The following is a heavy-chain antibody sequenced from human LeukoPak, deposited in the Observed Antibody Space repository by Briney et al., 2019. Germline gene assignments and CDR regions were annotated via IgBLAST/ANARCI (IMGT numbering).Heavy chain of an antibody. V-gene: IGHV1-8*01. D-gene: IGHD5-18*01. J-gene: IGHJ3*02. CDR1: GYTFTSYD. Sequence: ASVKVSCKASGYTFTSYDINWVRRATGQGLEWMGWMNPNSGNTGYAQKFQGRVTMTRNTSISTAYMELSSLRSEDTAVYYCALCGYSYGYEDDAFDIWGQGTMVTVSS. CDR3: ALCGYSYGYEDDAFDI. CDR2: MNPNSGNT.